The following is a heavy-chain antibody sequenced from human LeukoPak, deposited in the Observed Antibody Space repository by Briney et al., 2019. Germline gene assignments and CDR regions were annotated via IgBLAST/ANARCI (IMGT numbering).Heavy chain of an antibody. CDR1: GFTFSSRS. CDR2: ISTSSSTI. CDR3: ARDPPSGGFDS. J-gene: IGHJ4*02. D-gene: IGHD3-16*01. Sequence: GGSLRLSCTASGFTFSSRSMNWVRQAPGQGLEWVSYISTSSSTIYNADSVKGRFTISRDDAKNSLYLQMNSLRVEDTAVYYCARDPPSGGFDSWGQGTLVTVSS. V-gene: IGHV3-48*01.